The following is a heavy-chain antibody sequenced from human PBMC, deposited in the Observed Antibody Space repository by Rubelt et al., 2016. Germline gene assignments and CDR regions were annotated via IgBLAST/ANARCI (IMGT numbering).Heavy chain of an antibody. D-gene: IGHD5-18*01. CDR2: INLGGSS. V-gene: IGHV4-34*02. Sequence: QVQLQQGGAGLLKPSETLSLTCAVYGGSFSGYYWSWIRQPPGKGLEWIGEINLGGSSNYNPSLKTRVTISVDTSKNQFSLTVNSVTAADTAIYYWARLGPKWIQQRPVDYWGQGSLVIVSS. CDR1: GGSFSGYY. J-gene: IGHJ4*02. CDR3: ARLGPKWIQQRPVDY.